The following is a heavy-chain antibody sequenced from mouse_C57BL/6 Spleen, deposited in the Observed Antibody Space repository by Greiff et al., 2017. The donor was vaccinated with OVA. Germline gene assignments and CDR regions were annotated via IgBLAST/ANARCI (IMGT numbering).Heavy chain of an antibody. D-gene: IGHD2-3*01. Sequence: VQLQQSGAELVKPGASVKMSCKASGYTFTSYWITWVKQRPGQGLEWIGDIYPGSGSTNYNEKFKSKATLTVDTSSSTAYMQLSSLTSEDSAVYYCARRQTSMAYYFDYWGQGTTLTVSS. CDR1: GYTFTSYW. V-gene: IGHV1-55*01. CDR3: ARRQTSMAYYFDY. CDR2: IYPGSGST. J-gene: IGHJ2*01.